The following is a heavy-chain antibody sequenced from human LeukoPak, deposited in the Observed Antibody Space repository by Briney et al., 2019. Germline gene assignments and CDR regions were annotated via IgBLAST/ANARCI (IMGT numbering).Heavy chain of an antibody. CDR1: GGSFSGYY. CDR3: ARYSYGSGSKQIDY. D-gene: IGHD3-10*01. CDR2: INHSGST. Sequence: SETLSLTCDVYGGSFSGYYWSWIRQPPGKGLEWIGEINHSGSTNYNPSLKSRVTISVDTSKNQFSLKLSSVTAADTAVYYCARYSYGSGSKQIDYWGQGTLVTVSS. V-gene: IGHV4-34*01. J-gene: IGHJ4*02.